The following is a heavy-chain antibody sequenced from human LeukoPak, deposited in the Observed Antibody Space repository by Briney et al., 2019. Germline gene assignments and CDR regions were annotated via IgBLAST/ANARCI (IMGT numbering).Heavy chain of an antibody. J-gene: IGHJ4*02. D-gene: IGHD3-22*01. V-gene: IGHV3-20*04. CDR2: FNWNGGST. Sequence: PGGSLRLSCVASGSTFDDYGLTWVRQAPGKGLEWVSGFNWNGGSTGYADSVRGRFTISRDNAKKSLYLQMNSLRAEDAALYYCARNYFDSSAYYYYFDSWGQGTPVTVSS. CDR1: GSTFDDYG. CDR3: ARNYFDSSAYYYYFDS.